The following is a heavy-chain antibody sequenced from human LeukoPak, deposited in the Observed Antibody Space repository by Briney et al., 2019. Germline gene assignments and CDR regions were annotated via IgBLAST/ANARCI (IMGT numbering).Heavy chain of an antibody. CDR2: MSGSGGTT. CDR3: AKERSGYIPFDY. Sequence: WIRQPPGKGLEWGAGMSGSGGTTYYADSVKGRFTISRDNSKNTLDLQMDSLRAEDTAVYYCAKERSGYIPFDYWGQGILVTPSS. V-gene: IGHV3-23*01. D-gene: IGHD5-18*01. J-gene: IGHJ4*02.